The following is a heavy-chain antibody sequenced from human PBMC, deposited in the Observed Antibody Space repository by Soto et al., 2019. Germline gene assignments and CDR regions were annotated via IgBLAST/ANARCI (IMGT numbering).Heavy chain of an antibody. J-gene: IGHJ6*02. CDR3: AAKYSSSWYGARCPAEYYYRIDV. Sequence: QVQLVQSGAEVKKPGSSVKVSCKASGGTFSSYAISWVRQAPGQGLEWMGGIIPIFGTANYAQKFQGRVTITADETTSTADMELSSLRSEDTAVYYCAAKYSSSWYGARCPAEYYYRIDVWGQGTTVTVAS. CDR2: IIPIFGTA. V-gene: IGHV1-69*12. CDR1: GGTFSSYA. D-gene: IGHD6-13*01.